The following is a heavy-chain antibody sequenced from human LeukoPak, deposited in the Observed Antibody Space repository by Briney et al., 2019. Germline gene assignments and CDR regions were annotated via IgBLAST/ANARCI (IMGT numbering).Heavy chain of an antibody. Sequence: GGSLRLSCAASGFTFSSNWMSWVRQAPGKGLEWVANIKQDGSEKYYVDSVKGRFTISRDNAKNSLYLQMNSLRAEDTAVYYCARDPSSRIQPGDADWGQGTLVTVSS. D-gene: IGHD5-18*01. J-gene: IGHJ4*02. CDR3: ARDPSSRIQPGDAD. CDR2: IKQDGSEK. V-gene: IGHV3-7*01. CDR1: GFTFSSNW.